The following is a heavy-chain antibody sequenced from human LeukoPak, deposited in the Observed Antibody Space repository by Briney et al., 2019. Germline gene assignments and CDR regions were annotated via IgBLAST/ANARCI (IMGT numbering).Heavy chain of an antibody. CDR1: GGSISSGGYS. CDR2: IYHSGST. J-gene: IGHJ5*02. D-gene: IGHD3-3*01. Sequence: SETLSLTCAVSGGSISSGGYSWSWIRQPPGKGLEWIGYIYHSGSTYYNPSLKSRVTISVDRSKNQFSLKLSSVTAADTAVYYCARGRSGFLEWLHNWFDPWGQGTLVTVSS. CDR3: ARGRSGFLEWLHNWFDP. V-gene: IGHV4-30-2*01.